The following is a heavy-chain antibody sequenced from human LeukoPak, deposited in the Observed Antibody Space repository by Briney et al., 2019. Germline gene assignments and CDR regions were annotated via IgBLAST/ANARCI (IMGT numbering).Heavy chain of an antibody. J-gene: IGHJ4*02. V-gene: IGHV3-7*01. D-gene: IGHD4-23*01. CDR3: ATVDYGGKPNFDY. CDR2: IKQDGSEK. Sequence: PGGSLRLSCASSGFTFSSYWMSWVRQAPGKGLEWVANIKQDGSEKYNVDSVKGRFTISRDNAKNSLYLQMNSLRAEDTAVYYCATVDYGGKPNFDYWGQGTMATVSS. CDR1: GFTFSSYW.